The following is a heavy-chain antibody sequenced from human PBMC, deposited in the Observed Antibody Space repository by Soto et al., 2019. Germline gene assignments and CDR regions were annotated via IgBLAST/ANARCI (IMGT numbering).Heavy chain of an antibody. CDR2: IWYDGSNK. CDR3: RRGCESNAFDI. V-gene: IGHV3-33*01. CDR1: GFTFSSYG. Sequence: GGSLRLSCAASGFTFSSYGMHWARQAPGKGLEWVAVIWYDGSNKYYADSVKGRFTISRDNSKNTLYLQMNSLRAEDTAVYYCRRGCESNAFDIWGQGTMVTVSS. J-gene: IGHJ3*02.